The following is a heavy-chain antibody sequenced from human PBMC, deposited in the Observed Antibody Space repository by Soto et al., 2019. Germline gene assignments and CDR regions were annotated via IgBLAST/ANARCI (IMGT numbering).Heavy chain of an antibody. V-gene: IGHV1-69*13. CDR2: IIPIFGTA. Sequence: SVKVSCKASGGTFSSYAISWVRQAPGQGLEWMGGIIPIFGTANYAQKFQGRVTITADESTSTAYMELSSLRSEDTAVYYCARVPRIAARLYNWFDPWGQGTLVTVS. D-gene: IGHD6-6*01. CDR1: GGTFSSYA. J-gene: IGHJ5*02. CDR3: ARVPRIAARLYNWFDP.